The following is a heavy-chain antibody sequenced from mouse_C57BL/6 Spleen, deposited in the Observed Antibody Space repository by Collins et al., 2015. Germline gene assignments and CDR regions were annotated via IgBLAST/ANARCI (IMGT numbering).Heavy chain of an antibody. V-gene: IGHV7-1*02. CDR3: ATIYDYDDWYFDV. Sequence: EVKLVESGGGLVQPGGSLRLSCATSGFTFSDFYMEWVRQPPGKRLEWIAASRNKANDYTTEYSASVKGRFIVSRDTSQSILYLQMNALRAEDTAIYYCATIYDYDDWYFDVWGAGTTVTVSS. CDR1: GFTFSDFY. J-gene: IGHJ1*01. CDR2: SRNKANDYTT. D-gene: IGHD2-4*01.